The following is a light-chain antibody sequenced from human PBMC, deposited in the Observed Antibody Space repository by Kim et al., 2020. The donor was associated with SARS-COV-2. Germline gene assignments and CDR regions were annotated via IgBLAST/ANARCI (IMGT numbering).Light chain of an antibody. J-gene: IGKJ4*01. CDR1: QVIGNS. CDR2: TTS. V-gene: IGKV1-NL1*01. Sequence: ASIGDGVTITCRASQVIGNSLVWDQQKSRQAPNLLVYTTSRLHSGVPSRFSGSGSGTDYTLTISSLQPEDFATYYCQQYSSVPLTFGGGTKVEIK. CDR3: QQYSSVPLT.